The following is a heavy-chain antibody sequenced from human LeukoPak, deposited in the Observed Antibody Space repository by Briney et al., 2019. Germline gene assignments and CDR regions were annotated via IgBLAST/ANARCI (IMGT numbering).Heavy chain of an antibody. CDR2: INHSGST. CDR1: GGSFSGYY. J-gene: IGHJ5*02. CDR3: ARGRIAARPLDP. D-gene: IGHD6-6*01. Sequence: SETLSLTCAVHGGSFSGYYWSWIRQPPGKGLEWIGEINHSGSTNYNPSLKSRVTISVDTSKNQFSLKLSSVTAADTAVYYCARGRIAARPLDPWGQGTLVTVSS. V-gene: IGHV4-34*01.